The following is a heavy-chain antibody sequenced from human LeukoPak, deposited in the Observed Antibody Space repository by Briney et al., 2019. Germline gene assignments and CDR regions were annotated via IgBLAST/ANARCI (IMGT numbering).Heavy chain of an antibody. J-gene: IGHJ5*02. V-gene: IGHV4-39*07. CDR3: ARRNQGYCSSTSCFYLDP. CDR2: IYYSGST. Sequence: SETLSRTCTVSGGSIISSSYYWGWIRQPPGKGLEWIGSIYYSGSTYYNPSLKSRVTISVDTSKNQFSLKLSSVTAADTAVYYCARRNQGYCSSTSCFYLDPWGQGTLVTVSS. CDR1: GGSIISSSYY. D-gene: IGHD2-2*01.